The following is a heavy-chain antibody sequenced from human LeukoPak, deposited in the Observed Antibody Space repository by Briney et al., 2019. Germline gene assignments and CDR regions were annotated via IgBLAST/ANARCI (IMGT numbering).Heavy chain of an antibody. Sequence: ASVKVSCKASGYTFTSYGISWVRQAPGQGLEWMGWISAYNGNTNYAQKLQGRVTMTTDTSTSTAYMELSSLRSEDTAVYYCASGKYYDILTGYSKLGYFDYWGQGTLVTVSS. CDR1: GYTFTSYG. CDR2: ISAYNGNT. V-gene: IGHV1-18*01. CDR3: ASGKYYDILTGYSKLGYFDY. J-gene: IGHJ4*02. D-gene: IGHD3-9*01.